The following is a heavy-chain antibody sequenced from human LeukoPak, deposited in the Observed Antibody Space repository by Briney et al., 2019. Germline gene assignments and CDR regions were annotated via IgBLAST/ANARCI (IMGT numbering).Heavy chain of an antibody. CDR1: GYTFTDFA. J-gene: IGHJ5*02. D-gene: IGHD3-9*01. V-gene: IGHV1-18*01. CDR2: INTYIGKT. Sequence: GASVKVSCKASGYTFTDFAINWVRQAPGQGLEWMGWINTYIGKTNYAQKFQGRVTMTTDTSTSTAYMELRSLRSDATAVYYCARHRYFDWLMHTWGQGTLVTVSS. CDR3: ARHRYFDWLMHT.